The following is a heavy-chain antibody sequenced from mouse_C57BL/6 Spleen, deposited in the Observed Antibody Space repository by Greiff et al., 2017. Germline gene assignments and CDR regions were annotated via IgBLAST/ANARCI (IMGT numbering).Heavy chain of an antibody. Sequence: QVQLQQSGAELVRPGTSVKVSCKASGYAFTNYLIEWVKQRPGQGLEWIGVINPGSGGPNYNEKFKGKATLTADKSSSTAYMQLSSLTSEDSAVYFCASSFITPFAYWGEGTLVTVSA. J-gene: IGHJ3*01. CDR2: INPGSGGP. V-gene: IGHV1-54*01. CDR1: GYAFTNYL. D-gene: IGHD1-1*01. CDR3: ASSFITPFAY.